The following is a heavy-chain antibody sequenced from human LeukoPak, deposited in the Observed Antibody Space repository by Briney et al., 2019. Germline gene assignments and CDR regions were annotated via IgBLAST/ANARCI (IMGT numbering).Heavy chain of an antibody. Sequence: SVKVSCKASGGTFSSYAISWVRQAPGQGLEWMGGIIPIFGTANYAQKFQGRVTITADESTSTAYMELSSLRSEDTAVYYCARAAGWYSSSSTVYYYYMDVWGKGTTVTVSS. CDR3: ARAAGWYSSSSTVYYYYMDV. D-gene: IGHD6-6*01. V-gene: IGHV1-69*13. CDR1: GGTFSSYA. J-gene: IGHJ6*03. CDR2: IIPIFGTA.